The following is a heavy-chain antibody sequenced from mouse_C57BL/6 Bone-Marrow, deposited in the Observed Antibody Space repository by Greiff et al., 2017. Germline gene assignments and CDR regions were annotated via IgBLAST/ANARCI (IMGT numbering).Heavy chain of an antibody. Sequence: EVKLMESGGGLVKPGGSLKLSCAASGFTFSSYAMSWVRQTPEKRLEWVATFSDGGSYTYYPDNVKGRFPISRDNAKNNLYLQMSHLKSEGTAMYYCARQVWTGTFAYWGQGTLVTVSA. V-gene: IGHV5-4*03. CDR3: ARQVWTGTFAY. J-gene: IGHJ3*01. CDR2: FSDGGSYT. D-gene: IGHD4-1*01. CDR1: GFTFSSYA.